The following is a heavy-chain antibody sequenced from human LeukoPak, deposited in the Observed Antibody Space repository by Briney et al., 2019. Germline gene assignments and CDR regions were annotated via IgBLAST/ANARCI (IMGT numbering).Heavy chain of an antibody. D-gene: IGHD3-22*01. Sequence: GGSLRLSCAASGFTFSDYYMSWIRQAPGKGLEWVSYISSSGSTIYYADSVKGRFTISRDNAKNSLYLQMNSLRDEDTAVYYCAREYYYDSPDAFDIWGQGTMVTVSS. CDR3: AREYYYDSPDAFDI. V-gene: IGHV3-11*04. CDR2: ISSSGSTI. J-gene: IGHJ3*02. CDR1: GFTFSDYY.